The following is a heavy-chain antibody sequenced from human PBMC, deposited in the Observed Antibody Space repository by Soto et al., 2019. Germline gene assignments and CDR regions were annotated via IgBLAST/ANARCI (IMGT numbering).Heavy chain of an antibody. CDR1: GFTFSSYS. V-gene: IGHV3-21*01. J-gene: IGHJ3*02. CDR3: ARERDYYDSSAHDAFDI. CDR2: ISSSSSYI. D-gene: IGHD3-22*01. Sequence: GSLRLSCAASGFTFSSYSMNWVRQAPGKGLEWVSSISSSSSYIYYADSVKGRFTISRDNAKNSLYLQMNSLRAEDTAVYYCARERDYYDSSAHDAFDIWGQGTMVTVSS.